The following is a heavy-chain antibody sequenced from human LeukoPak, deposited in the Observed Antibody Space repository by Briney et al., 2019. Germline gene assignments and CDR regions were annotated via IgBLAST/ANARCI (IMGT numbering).Heavy chain of an antibody. CDR1: GGSISTYY. CDR3: AREGSMTARPFVSIDY. J-gene: IGHJ4*02. CDR2: IHTSGNT. Sequence: SETLSLTCTVSGGSISTYYWSWIRQPAGKGPEWIGRIHTSGNTDYNPSLKSRVTMSVDTSKNQFSLKLSSVTAADTAVYYCAREGSMTARPFVSIDYWGQGTLVTISS. D-gene: IGHD6-6*01. V-gene: IGHV4-4*07.